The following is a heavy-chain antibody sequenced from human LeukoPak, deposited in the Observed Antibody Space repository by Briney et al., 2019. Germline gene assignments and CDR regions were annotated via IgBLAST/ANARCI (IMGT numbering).Heavy chain of an antibody. CDR3: ARAVRGTTGKYYYMDV. V-gene: IGHV4-59*01. CDR1: GGSISSYY. J-gene: IGHJ6*03. CDR2: IYYSGST. Sequence: SETLSLTCTVSGGSISSYYWSWIRQPPGKGLKWIGYIYYSGSTNYNPSLKSRVAISVDTSKNQFSLKLSSVTAADTAVYYCARAVRGTTGKYYYMDVWGKGTTVTVSS. D-gene: IGHD1-1*01.